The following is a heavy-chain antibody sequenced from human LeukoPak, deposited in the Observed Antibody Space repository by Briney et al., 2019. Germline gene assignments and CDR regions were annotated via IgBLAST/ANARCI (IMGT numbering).Heavy chain of an antibody. J-gene: IGHJ6*02. CDR1: GYTFTSYY. V-gene: IGHV1-46*01. CDR3: ARAFRRDYDFWSGYYLDYYYGMDV. CDR2: INPSGGST. Sequence: ASVKVSCKASGYTFTSYYMHWVRQAPGQGLEWMGIINPSGGSTSYAQKFQGRVTMTRDTSTSTVYMELSSLRSEDTAVYYCARAFRRDYDFWSGYYLDYYYGMDVWGQGTTVTVSS. D-gene: IGHD3-3*01.